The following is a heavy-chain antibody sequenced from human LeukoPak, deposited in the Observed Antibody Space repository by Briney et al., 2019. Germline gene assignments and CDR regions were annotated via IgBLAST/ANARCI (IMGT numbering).Heavy chain of an antibody. J-gene: IGHJ4*02. CDR1: GFTFSSYA. CDR2: ISSNGGST. Sequence: GGSLRLSCAASGFTFSSYAMHWVRRAPGKGLEYGSAISSNGGSTYYANSVKGRFTISRDNSKNTLYLQMGSLRAEDMAVYYCARVRDDYGDYLGDYWGQGTLVTVSS. D-gene: IGHD4-17*01. V-gene: IGHV3-64*01. CDR3: ARVRDDYGDYLGDY.